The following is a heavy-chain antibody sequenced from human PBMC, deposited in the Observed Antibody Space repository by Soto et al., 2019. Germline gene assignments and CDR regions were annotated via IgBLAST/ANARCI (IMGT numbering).Heavy chain of an antibody. V-gene: IGHV3-15*01. J-gene: IGHJ4*02. CDR2: IKSKTDGGTT. CDR1: GFTFSNAW. D-gene: IGHD2-2*01. CDR3: AKGIGLQFIVVVPSTMPDPIDS. Sequence: GGSLRLSCAASGFTFSNAWMSWVRQAPGKGLEWVGRIKSKTDGGTTDYAAPVKGRFTISRDDSKNTLYLQMNSLRTEDTAVYYCAKGIGLQFIVVVPSTMPDPIDSWGQGTLVTVSS.